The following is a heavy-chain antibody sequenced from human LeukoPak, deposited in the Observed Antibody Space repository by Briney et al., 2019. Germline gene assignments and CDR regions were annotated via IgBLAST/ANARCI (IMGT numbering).Heavy chain of an antibody. CDR2: INHSGSI. D-gene: IGHD3-22*01. V-gene: IGHV4-34*01. CDR3: ARGRIYYDSSYGFDY. J-gene: IGHJ4*02. Sequence: SETLSLTCAVYGGSFSGYYWSWIRQPPGKGLEWIGEINHSGSINYNPSLKSRVTISVDTSKNQFSLKLSSVTAADTAVYYCARGRIYYDSSYGFDYWGQGTLVTVSS. CDR1: GGSFSGYY.